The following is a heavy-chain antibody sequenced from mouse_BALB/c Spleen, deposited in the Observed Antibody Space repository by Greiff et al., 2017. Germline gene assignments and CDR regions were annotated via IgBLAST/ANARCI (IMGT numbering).Heavy chain of an antibody. V-gene: IGHV1S81*02. D-gene: IGHD1-1*01. CDR2: INPSNGRT. Sequence: QVQLQQPGAELVKPGASVKLSCKASGYTFTSYWMHWVKQRPGQGLEWIGEINPSNGRTNYNEKFKSKATLTVDKSSSTAYMQLSSLTSEDSAVYYCARDYGSNLDYWGQGTTLTVSS. CDR3: ARDYGSNLDY. CDR1: GYTFTSYW. J-gene: IGHJ2*01.